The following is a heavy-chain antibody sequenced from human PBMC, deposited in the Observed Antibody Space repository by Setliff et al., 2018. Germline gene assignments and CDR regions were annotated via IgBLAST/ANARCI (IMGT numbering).Heavy chain of an antibody. Sequence: ASVKVSCKASGYTFTSYAMHWVRQAPGQRLEWMGWINAGNGNTKYSQKFQGRVTITRDTSASTAYMELSSPRSEDTAVYCCAAHGGYYYDSSGSFGAYWGQGTLVTVSS. V-gene: IGHV1-3*01. CDR3: AAHGGYYYDSSGSFGAY. CDR1: GYTFTSYA. J-gene: IGHJ4*02. D-gene: IGHD3-22*01. CDR2: INAGNGNT.